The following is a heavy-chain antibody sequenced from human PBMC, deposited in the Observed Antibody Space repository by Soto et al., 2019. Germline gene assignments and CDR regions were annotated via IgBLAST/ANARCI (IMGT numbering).Heavy chain of an antibody. J-gene: IGHJ4*02. D-gene: IGHD5-12*01. Sequence: QVQLVQSGAEVKKPGSSVKVSCKASGGTFSSYAISWVRQAPGQGLEWMGGIIPIFGTANYAQKFQGRVTITADESTSTAYMELSSLSSEDTAVYYCARGLLGDGYKSGEYYFDYWGQGTLVTVSS. CDR3: ARGLLGDGYKSGEYYFDY. V-gene: IGHV1-69*01. CDR1: GGTFSSYA. CDR2: IIPIFGTA.